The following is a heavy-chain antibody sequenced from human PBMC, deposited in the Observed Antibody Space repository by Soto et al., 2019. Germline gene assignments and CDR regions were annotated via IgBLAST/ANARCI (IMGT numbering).Heavy chain of an antibody. CDR3: AVLVVPAAIGYYYYYYMDV. J-gene: IGHJ6*03. V-gene: IGHV1-69*02. Sequence: QVQLVQSGAEVKKPGSSVKVSCKASGGTFSSYTISWVRQAPGQGLEWMGTIIPILGIANYAQKFQGRVTITADKSTSTAYMELSSLRSEDTAVYYCAVLVVPAAIGYYYYYYMDVWGKGTTVTVSS. CDR1: GGTFSSYT. CDR2: IIPILGIA. D-gene: IGHD2-2*01.